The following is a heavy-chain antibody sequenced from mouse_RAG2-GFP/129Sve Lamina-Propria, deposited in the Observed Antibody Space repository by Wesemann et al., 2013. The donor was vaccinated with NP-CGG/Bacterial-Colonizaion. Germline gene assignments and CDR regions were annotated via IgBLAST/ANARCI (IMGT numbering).Heavy chain of an antibody. V-gene: IGHV1-12*01. J-gene: IGHJ3*01. CDR3: ARGNDYDWFAY. Sequence: GNGATSYNQKFKGKATLTVDKSSSTAYTQLSSLTSEDSAVYFCARGNDYDWFAYWGQGTLVTVSA. D-gene: IGHD2-4*01. CDR2: GNGAT.